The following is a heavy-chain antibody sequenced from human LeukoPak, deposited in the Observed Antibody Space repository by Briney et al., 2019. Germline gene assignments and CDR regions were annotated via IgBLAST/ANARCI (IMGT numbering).Heavy chain of an antibody. CDR1: GYTFTNYA. CDR2: LNTNTGNP. CDR3: ARGWGVVVTGIPYYYYGMDV. D-gene: IGHD2-21*02. J-gene: IGHJ6*02. V-gene: IGHV7-4-1*02. Sequence: ASVKVSCKASGYTFTNYAMNWVRQAPGQGLEWMGRLNTNTGNPSYAQDFTGRFVFSLDTSVSTAYLQISSLKAEDTAVYYCARGWGVVVTGIPYYYYGMDVWGQGTTVTVSS.